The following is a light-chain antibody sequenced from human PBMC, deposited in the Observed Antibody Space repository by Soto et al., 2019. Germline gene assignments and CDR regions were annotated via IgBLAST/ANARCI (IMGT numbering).Light chain of an antibody. V-gene: IGKV1-39*01. CDR1: QSIRSY. Sequence: DLQLTQSPSSLSASVGHKVTITCRASQSIRSYLNWVQQKPGKAPKLLIYDASSLQTGVPSRFSGSGSGTDFSLTISSLQPEDFATYYCQQSYSTPPWTFGQGTKVDNK. J-gene: IGKJ1*01. CDR3: QQSYSTPPWT. CDR2: DAS.